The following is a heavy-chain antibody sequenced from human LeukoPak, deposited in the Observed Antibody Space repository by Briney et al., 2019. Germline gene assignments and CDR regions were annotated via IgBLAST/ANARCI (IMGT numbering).Heavy chain of an antibody. D-gene: IGHD3-22*01. J-gene: IGHJ4*02. V-gene: IGHV1-2*06. CDR3: ARDEEYYYDSSGYYSFDY. CDR1: GYTFTGYY. CDR2: INPNSGGT. Sequence: ASVKVSCKASGYTFTGYYMHWVRQAPGQGLEWMGRINPNSGGTNYAQKFQGRVTMTRDTSISTAYMELSRLRSDDTAVYYCARDEEYYYDSSGYYSFDYWGQGTLVTVSS.